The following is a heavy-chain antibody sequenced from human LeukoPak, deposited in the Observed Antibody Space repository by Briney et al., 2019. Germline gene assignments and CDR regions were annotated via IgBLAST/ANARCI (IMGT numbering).Heavy chain of an antibody. J-gene: IGHJ4*02. CDR3: ARDGPRSGYDLGHFDN. CDR2: IYSTGRS. V-gene: IGHV4-4*07. Sequence: SETLSLTCTVSGGSISNYFWSWVRQPAGKGLEWIGRIYSTGRSDYNPSLKSRITMSVDTSKNQFSLKLSSVTAADTAVYYCARDGPRSGYDLGHFDNLGQGTLVTASS. D-gene: IGHD5-12*01. CDR1: GGSISNYF.